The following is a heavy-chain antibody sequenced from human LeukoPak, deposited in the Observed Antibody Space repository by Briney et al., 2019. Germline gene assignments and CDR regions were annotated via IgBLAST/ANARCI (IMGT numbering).Heavy chain of an antibody. CDR3: ARHPPLYYYGSGSPNALFDY. V-gene: IGHV4-59*08. J-gene: IGHJ4*02. CDR1: GGSISSYY. Sequence: SETLSLTCTVSGGSISSYYWGWIRQPPGKGVEGIGGIYYSGSTNDNPSLKSRVNISVDTSKNQFSLKLSSVTAEDTAVYYCARHPPLYYYGSGSPNALFDYWGQGTLVTVSS. D-gene: IGHD3-10*01. CDR2: IYYSGST.